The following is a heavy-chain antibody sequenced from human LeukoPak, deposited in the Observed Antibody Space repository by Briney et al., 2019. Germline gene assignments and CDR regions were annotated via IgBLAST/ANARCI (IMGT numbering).Heavy chain of an antibody. CDR3: ARDPLGDYVFDY. D-gene: IGHD4-17*01. CDR2: IYYGGST. CDR1: GGSISSGDYY. J-gene: IGHJ4*02. Sequence: SETLSLTCTVSGGSISSGDYYWSWIRQPPGKGPEWIGYIYYGGSTYYNPSLKSRVTISVDTSKNQFSLKLSSVAAADTAVYYCARDPLGDYVFDYWGQGTLVTVSS. V-gene: IGHV4-30-4*08.